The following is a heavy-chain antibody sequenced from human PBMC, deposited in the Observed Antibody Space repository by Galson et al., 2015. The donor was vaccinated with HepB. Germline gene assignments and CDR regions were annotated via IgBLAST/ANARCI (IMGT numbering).Heavy chain of an antibody. D-gene: IGHD4-23*01. CDR2: TYYRSKWYN. Sequence: CAISGDSVSSNSAAWNWIRQSPSRGLEWLGRTYYRSKWYNDYAVSVKSRITINPDTSKNQFSLQLNSVTPEDTAVYYCAREGTTVVTPVRDAWELNWFDPWGQGTLVTVSS. V-gene: IGHV6-1*01. CDR3: AREGTTVVTPVRDAWELNWFDP. CDR1: GDSVSSNSAA. J-gene: IGHJ5*02.